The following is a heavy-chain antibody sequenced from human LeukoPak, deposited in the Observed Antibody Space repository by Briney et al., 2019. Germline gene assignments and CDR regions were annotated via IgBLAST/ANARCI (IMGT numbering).Heavy chain of an antibody. V-gene: IGHV4-4*07. CDR2: IYTSGST. J-gene: IGHJ5*02. D-gene: IGHD3-9*01. Sequence: SETLSLTCTVSGGSISSYYWSWIRQPAGKGLEWIGRIYTSGSTNYNPSLKSRVTMSVDTSKNQFSLKLSSVTAADTAVYYCARVYYDILTGTNWFDPWGQGTLVTVSS. CDR3: ARVYYDILTGTNWFDP. CDR1: GGSISSYY.